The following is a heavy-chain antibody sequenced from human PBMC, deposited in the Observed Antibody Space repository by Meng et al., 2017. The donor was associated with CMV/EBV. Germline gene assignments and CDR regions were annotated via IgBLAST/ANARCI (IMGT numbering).Heavy chain of an antibody. J-gene: IGHJ5*02. Sequence: FTSYWIGWVRQMPGKGLAWMGIIYPGDSDTRYSPSFQGQVTISADKSISTAYLQWSSLKASDTAMYYCARQGEGIVVVPAAIWFDPWGQGTLVTVSS. D-gene: IGHD2-2*01. CDR2: IYPGDSDT. CDR3: ARQGEGIVVVPAAIWFDP. V-gene: IGHV5-51*01. CDR1: FTSYW.